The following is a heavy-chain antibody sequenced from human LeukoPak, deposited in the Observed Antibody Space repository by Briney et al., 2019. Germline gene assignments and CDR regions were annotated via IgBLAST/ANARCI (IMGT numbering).Heavy chain of an antibody. CDR2: ISYDGSNK. CDR1: GFTFSSCG. CDR3: AKSSSGWTGDY. Sequence: GGSLRLSCAASGFTFSSCGMHWVRQAPGKGLEWVAVISYDGSNKYYADSVKGRFTISRDNSKNTLYLQMNSLRAEDTAVYYCAKSSSGWTGDYWGQGTLVTVSS. V-gene: IGHV3-30*18. J-gene: IGHJ4*02. D-gene: IGHD6-19*01.